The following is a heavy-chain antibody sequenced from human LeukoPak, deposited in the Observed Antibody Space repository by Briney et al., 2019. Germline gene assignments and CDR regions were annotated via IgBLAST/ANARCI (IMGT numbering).Heavy chain of an antibody. CDR2: ISYDGSNK. Sequence: GGSLRLSCAASGFTFSSYGMHWVRQAPGKGLEWVAVISYDGSNKYYADSVKGRFTISRDNSKNTLYLQMNRLRAEDTAVYYCAKADSSSWYYYYYYYGMDVWGQGTTVTVSS. V-gene: IGHV3-30*18. J-gene: IGHJ6*02. CDR3: AKADSSSWYYYYYYYGMDV. CDR1: GFTFSSYG. D-gene: IGHD6-13*01.